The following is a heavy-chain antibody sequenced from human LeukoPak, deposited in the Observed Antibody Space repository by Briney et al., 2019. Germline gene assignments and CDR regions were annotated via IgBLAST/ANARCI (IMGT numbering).Heavy chain of an antibody. CDR2: IKQDGSEK. V-gene: IGHV3-7*01. Sequence: GGSLRLSSAASGFTFSSYWMSWVRQAPGKGLEWVANIKQDGSEKYYVDSVKGRFTISRDNAENSLYLQMNSLRAEDTAVYYCARSGNYGVNWFDPWGQGTLVTVSS. CDR1: GFTFSSYW. CDR3: ARSGNYGVNWFDP. J-gene: IGHJ5*01. D-gene: IGHD4-11*01.